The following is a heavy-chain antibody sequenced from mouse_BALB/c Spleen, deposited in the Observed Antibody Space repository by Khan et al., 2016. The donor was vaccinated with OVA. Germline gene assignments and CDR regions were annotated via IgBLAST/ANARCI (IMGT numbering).Heavy chain of an antibody. CDR1: GYTFTKNG. CDR2: INTYTGEP. CDR3: ARVGFAGTMDA. V-gene: IGHV9-3-1*01. J-gene: IGHJ4*01. Sequence: LVESGPELKKPGEPVKISCKASGYTFTKNGMNWAKQAPGKGLKWMGWINTYTGEPTYADDFKGRFAFSLETSASTAYLQINNLKNEDTATYFCARVGFAGTMDAWGQGTSVTVSP.